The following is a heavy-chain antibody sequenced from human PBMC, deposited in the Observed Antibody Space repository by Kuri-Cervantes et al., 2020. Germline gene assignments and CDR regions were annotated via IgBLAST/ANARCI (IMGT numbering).Heavy chain of an antibody. Sequence: GESLKISCAASGFTFSSYAMHWVRQAPGKGLEWVAVISYDGSNKYYADSVKGRFTISRDNAKNSLYLQMNSLRAEDTAVYYCAKRYCSRTSCYMSLDYWGQGTLVTVSS. D-gene: IGHD2-2*02. CDR1: GFTFSSYA. CDR2: ISYDGSNK. J-gene: IGHJ4*02. CDR3: AKRYCSRTSCYMSLDY. V-gene: IGHV3-30-3*02.